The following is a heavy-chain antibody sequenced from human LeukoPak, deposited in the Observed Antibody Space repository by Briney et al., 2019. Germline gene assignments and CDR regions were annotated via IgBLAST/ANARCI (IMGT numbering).Heavy chain of an antibody. D-gene: IGHD3-16*01. CDR3: ARQFGIYYYYYYMDV. CDR2: IYYSGST. CDR1: SGSISSSSYY. V-gene: IGHV4-39*01. J-gene: IGHJ6*03. Sequence: PSETLSLTCTVSSGSISSSSYYWGWIRQPPGKGLEWIGSIYYSGSTYYNPSLKSRVTTSVDTSKNQFSLKLSSVTAADTAVYYCARQFGIYYYYYYMDVWGKGTTVTISS.